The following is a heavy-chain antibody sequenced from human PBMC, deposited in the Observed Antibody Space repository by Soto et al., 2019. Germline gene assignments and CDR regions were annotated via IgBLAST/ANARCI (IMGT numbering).Heavy chain of an antibody. D-gene: IGHD4-17*01. Sequence: ASVKVSCKASGYRFTDYGISWVRQAPGQGLEWMAWISPYNGDTKYPQRLQGRVTVTADTSTSTAYMEVRGLRSDDTAVYYRAKTGAWNWFDPWGQGTLVTVSS. CDR2: ISPYNGDT. CDR3: AKTGAWNWFDP. V-gene: IGHV1-18*01. J-gene: IGHJ5*02. CDR1: GYRFTDYG.